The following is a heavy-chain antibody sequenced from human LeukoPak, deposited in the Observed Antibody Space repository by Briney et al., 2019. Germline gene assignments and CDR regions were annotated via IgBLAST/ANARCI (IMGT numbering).Heavy chain of an antibody. J-gene: IGHJ1*01. D-gene: IGHD3-3*01. CDR1: GYTFTSYG. CDR3: ARDHVIRFLEWLFRPFQH. Sequence: ASVKVSCKASGYTFTSYGISWVRQAPGQGLEWMGWISAYNGNTNYAQKLQGRVTMTTDTSTSTAYMELRSLRSDDTAVYYCARDHVIRFLEWLFRPFQHWGQGTLVTVSS. V-gene: IGHV1-18*01. CDR2: ISAYNGNT.